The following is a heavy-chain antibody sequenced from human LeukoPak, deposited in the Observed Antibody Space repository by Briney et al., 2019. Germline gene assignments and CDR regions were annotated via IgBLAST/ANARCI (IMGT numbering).Heavy chain of an antibody. V-gene: IGHV4-59*01. D-gene: IGHD6-13*01. CDR3: ASGPYSSSWTY. Sequence: SETLSLTCTVSGGSISSYYWSWIRQPPGKGLEWIGYIYYSGSTNYNPSLKSRVTISVDTSKNQFSLKLSSVTAAETAVYYCASGPYSSSWTYWGQGTLVTVSS. J-gene: IGHJ4*02. CDR2: IYYSGST. CDR1: GGSISSYY.